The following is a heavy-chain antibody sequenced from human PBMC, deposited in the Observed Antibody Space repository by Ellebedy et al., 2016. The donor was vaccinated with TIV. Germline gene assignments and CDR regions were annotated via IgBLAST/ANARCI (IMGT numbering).Heavy chain of an antibody. J-gene: IGHJ5*02. CDR1: GFTFGDYA. Sequence: PGGSLRLSCTASGFTFGDYAVSWFRQAPGKGLEWVGFLRSKAYGGTTEYAASVKGRFTISRDDSKSIAYLQMNSLKTEDTAVYYCTTYYDSSGYRFDPWGQGTLVIVSS. D-gene: IGHD3-22*01. CDR2: LRSKAYGGTT. V-gene: IGHV3-49*03. CDR3: TTYYDSSGYRFDP.